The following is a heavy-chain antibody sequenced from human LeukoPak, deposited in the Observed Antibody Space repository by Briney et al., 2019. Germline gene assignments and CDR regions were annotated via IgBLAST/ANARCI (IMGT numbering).Heavy chain of an antibody. CDR2: ISGSGGST. D-gene: IGHD3-22*01. CDR3: AKGYYDSSGYWSPFQH. V-gene: IGHV3-23*01. J-gene: IGHJ1*01. CDR1: GFIFSSYA. Sequence: GGSLRLSCAASGFIFSSYAMSWVRQAPGKGLEWVSAISGSGGSTYYADSVKGRFTISRDNSKNTLYLQMNSLRAEDTAVYYCAKGYYDSSGYWSPFQHWGQGTLVTVSS.